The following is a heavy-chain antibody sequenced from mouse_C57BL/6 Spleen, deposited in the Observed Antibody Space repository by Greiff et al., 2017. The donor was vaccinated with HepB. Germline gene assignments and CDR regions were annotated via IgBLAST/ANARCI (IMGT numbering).Heavy chain of an antibody. J-gene: IGHJ3*01. V-gene: IGHV1-52*01. CDR1: GYTFTSYW. Sequence: VQLQQPGAELVGPGSSVKLSCKASGYTFTSYWMHWVKQRPIQGLEWIGNIDPSDSETHYNQKFKDKATLTVDKSSSTAYMQLSSLTSEDSAVYYCAPYYYGSSYVGFAYWGQGTLVTVSA. CDR2: IDPSDSET. D-gene: IGHD1-1*01. CDR3: APYYYGSSYVGFAY.